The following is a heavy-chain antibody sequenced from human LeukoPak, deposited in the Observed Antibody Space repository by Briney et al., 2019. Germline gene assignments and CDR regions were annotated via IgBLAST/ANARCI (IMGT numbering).Heavy chain of an antibody. CDR1: GFTFSSYA. V-gene: IGHV3-64*01. CDR2: ISSNGAST. J-gene: IGHJ4*02. CDR3: AREFCSSISCYKALGY. D-gene: IGHD2-2*02. Sequence: PGGSLRLSRAASGFTFSSYAMHWVRQAPGKGLEYVSAISSNGASTYYANSVKGRFTISRDNSKNTLYLQMGSLRAEDMAVYYCAREFCSSISCYKALGYWGQGTLVTVSS.